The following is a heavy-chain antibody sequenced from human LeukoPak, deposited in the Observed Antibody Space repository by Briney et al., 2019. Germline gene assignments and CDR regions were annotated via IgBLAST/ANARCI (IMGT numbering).Heavy chain of an antibody. CDR1: GYTFTGYY. CDR2: INPNSGGT. CDR3: ARLPDYYDSSGYADVDY. V-gene: IGHV1-2*02. Sequence: ASVKVSCKASGYTFTGYYMHWVRQAPGQGLEWMGWINPNSGGTNYAQEFQGRVTMTRDTSISTAYMELSRLRSDDTAVYYCARLPDYYDSSGYADVDYWGQGTLVTVSS. J-gene: IGHJ4*02. D-gene: IGHD3-22*01.